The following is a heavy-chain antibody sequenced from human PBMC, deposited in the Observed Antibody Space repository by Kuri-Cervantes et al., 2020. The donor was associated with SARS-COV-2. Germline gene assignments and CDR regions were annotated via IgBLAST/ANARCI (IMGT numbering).Heavy chain of an antibody. CDR2: INPNSGGT. V-gene: IGHV1-2*04. D-gene: IGHD3-10*01. J-gene: IGHJ5*02. CDR1: GYTFTGYY. Sequence: ASVKVSCKASGYTFTGYYMHWVRQAPGQGLEWMGWINPNSGGTNYAQKFQGWVTMTRDTSISTAYMELSRLRSEDTAVYYCATEPPYGVRGVPWFDPWGQGTLVTVSS. CDR3: ATEPPYGVRGVPWFDP.